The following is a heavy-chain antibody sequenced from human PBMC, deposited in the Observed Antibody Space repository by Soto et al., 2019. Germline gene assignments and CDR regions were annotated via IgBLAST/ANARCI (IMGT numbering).Heavy chain of an antibody. CDR2: IYYSGST. Sequence: QVQLQESGPGLVKPSETLSLTCTVSGASINGYYWSWIRQPPVKGLEWIGYIYYSGSTNYNPSLKSRVTMSVDTSKNEFSLKLTSVTAADTAVYYCARSYSSTWYGDFDYWGQGTLVTVSS. CDR1: GASINGYY. D-gene: IGHD6-13*01. V-gene: IGHV4-59*08. J-gene: IGHJ4*02. CDR3: ARSYSSTWYGDFDY.